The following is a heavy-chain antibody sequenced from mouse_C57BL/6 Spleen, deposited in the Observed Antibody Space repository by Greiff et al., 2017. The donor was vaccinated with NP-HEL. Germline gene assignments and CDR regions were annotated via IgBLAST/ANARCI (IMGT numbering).Heavy chain of an antibody. Sequence: QVQLQQPGAELVKPGASVKLSCKASGYTFTSYWMHWVKQRPGQGLEWIGMIHPNSGSTNYNEKFKSKATLTVDKSSSTAYMQLSSLTSEDSAVYYCSRYYYGSSYPTGTFAYWGQGTLVTVSA. CDR2: IHPNSGST. D-gene: IGHD1-1*01. CDR1: GYTFTSYW. V-gene: IGHV1-64*01. J-gene: IGHJ3*01. CDR3: SRYYYGSSYPTGTFAY.